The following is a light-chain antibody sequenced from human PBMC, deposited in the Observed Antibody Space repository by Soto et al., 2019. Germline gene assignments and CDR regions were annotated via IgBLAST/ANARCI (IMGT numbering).Light chain of an antibody. CDR1: SRDVGIYNL. CDR3: CSYEGSSTYV. V-gene: IGLV2-23*01. Sequence: QSVLTQPASVSGSPGQSITISCTGTSRDVGIYNLVSWYQLHPGKVPKLIIYEDTKRPSGISSRFSGSESGITAFLTISGLQHEQEADYYCCSYEGSSTYVFGTGTKVTV. CDR2: EDT. J-gene: IGLJ1*01.